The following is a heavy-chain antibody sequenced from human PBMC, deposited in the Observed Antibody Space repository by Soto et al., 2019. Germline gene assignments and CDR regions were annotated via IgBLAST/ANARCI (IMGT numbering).Heavy chain of an antibody. D-gene: IGHD3-10*01. Sequence: EVQLVESGGGLDKPGGSLRLSCAASGFTFSSYSMNWVRQAPGKGLEWVSSISSSSSYIYYADSVKGRFTISRDNAKNSLYLQMNSLRAEDTAVYYCARDSSWFGEFYYYYYMDVWGKGTTVTVSS. CDR1: GFTFSSYS. J-gene: IGHJ6*03. V-gene: IGHV3-21*01. CDR2: ISSSSSYI. CDR3: ARDSSWFGEFYYYYYMDV.